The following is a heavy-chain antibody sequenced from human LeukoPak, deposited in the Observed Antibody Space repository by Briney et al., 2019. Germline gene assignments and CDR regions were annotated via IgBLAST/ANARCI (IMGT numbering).Heavy chain of an antibody. CDR3: ARGRRYYDILTGYYKPLYYFDY. V-gene: IGHV1-8*01. J-gene: IGHJ4*02. CDR2: MNPNSGNT. CDR1: GYTFTSYD. D-gene: IGHD3-9*01. Sequence: ASVKVSCKASGYTFTSYDINWVRQATGQGIEWMGWMNPNSGNTGYAQKFQGRVTMTRNTSISTAYMELSSLRSEDTAVYYCARGRRYYDILTGYYKPLYYFDYWGQGTLVTVSS.